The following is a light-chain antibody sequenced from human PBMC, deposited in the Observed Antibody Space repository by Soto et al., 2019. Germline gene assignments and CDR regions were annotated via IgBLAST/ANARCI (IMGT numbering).Light chain of an antibody. CDR1: SSDVGGYNY. Sequence: QSALTQPRSVSGSPGQSVTISCTGTSSDVGGYNYVSWYQQHPVKAPKLMIYDVSKRPSGVPDRFSGSKSGNTASLTISGLQAEDEADYYCCSYAGRYAWVFGGGTKLTVL. J-gene: IGLJ3*02. V-gene: IGLV2-11*01. CDR2: DVS. CDR3: CSYAGRYAWV.